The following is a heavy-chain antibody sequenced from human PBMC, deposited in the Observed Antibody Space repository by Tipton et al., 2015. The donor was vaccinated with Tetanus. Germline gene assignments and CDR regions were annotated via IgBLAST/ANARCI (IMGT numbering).Heavy chain of an antibody. V-gene: IGHV4-59*12. D-gene: IGHD3-16*01. Sequence: LRLSCNVSGGSITSYYWSWIRQRPGRGLEWVGYVHYTGKDNYSPSLRSRVTLSVDTSKNQFSLNLSSVTAADTAVYYCARGSRFWFDSWGQGTLVTVSS. J-gene: IGHJ5*01. CDR3: ARGSRFWFDS. CDR1: GGSITSYY. CDR2: VHYTGKD.